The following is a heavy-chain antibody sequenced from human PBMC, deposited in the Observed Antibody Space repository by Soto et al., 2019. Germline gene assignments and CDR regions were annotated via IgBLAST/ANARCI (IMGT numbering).Heavy chain of an antibody. D-gene: IGHD4-17*01. V-gene: IGHV3-33*01. CDR2: ILKDGSDQ. CDR3: ARDDDYPDNGFDY. Sequence: QVQLAESGGGVVQPGRSLRLSCVATGFTFSHYGMHWVRQAPGKGLEWVAVILKDGSDQKYADSMKGRFTISRDNSENTLYLPINSLSAEDTAVYYCARDDDYPDNGFDYWGQGTLVTVSS. CDR1: GFTFSHYG. J-gene: IGHJ4*02.